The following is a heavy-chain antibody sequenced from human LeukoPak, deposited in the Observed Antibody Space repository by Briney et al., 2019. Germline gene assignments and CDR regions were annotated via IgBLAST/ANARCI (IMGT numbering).Heavy chain of an antibody. J-gene: IGHJ4*02. CDR2: IYYSGNT. Sequence: SETLSLTCAVSGGPISSYYWSWIRQPPGKGLEWIGYIYYSGNTDYNPSLKSRVTISVDTSKKQFSLKMSSVTAADTAVYYCARGSYGEYWGQGTLVTVSS. CDR3: ARGSYGEY. D-gene: IGHD1-26*01. V-gene: IGHV4-59*01. CDR1: GGPISSYY.